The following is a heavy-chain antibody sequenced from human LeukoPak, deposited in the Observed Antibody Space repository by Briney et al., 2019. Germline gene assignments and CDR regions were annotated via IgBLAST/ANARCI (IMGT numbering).Heavy chain of an antibody. CDR3: AREVVTIFGVVIRDDAFDI. J-gene: IGHJ3*02. V-gene: IGHV3-21*01. Sequence: GGSLRLSCAASGFTFSSYSMNWVRQAPGKGLEWVSSISSSSYIYYADSVKGRFTISRDNAKNSLYLQMNSLRAEDTAVYYCAREVVTIFGVVIRDDAFDIWGQGTMVTVSS. CDR1: GFTFSSYS. CDR2: ISSSSYI. D-gene: IGHD3-3*01.